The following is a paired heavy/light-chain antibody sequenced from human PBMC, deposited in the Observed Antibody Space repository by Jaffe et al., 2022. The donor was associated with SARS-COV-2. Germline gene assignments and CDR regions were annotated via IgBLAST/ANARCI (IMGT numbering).Heavy chain of an antibody. J-gene: IGHJ6*03. Sequence: EVQLVETGGGLIQPGGSLRLSCAASGFTVSSNYMSWVRQAPGKGLEWVSVIYSGGSTYYADSVKGRFTISRDNSKNTLYLQMNSLRAEDTAVYYCATPREGYSSGWWGGGYYYYMDVWGKGTTVTVSS. CDR3: ATPREGYSSGWWGGGYYYYMDV. D-gene: IGHD6-19*01. CDR1: GFTVSSNY. CDR2: IYSGGST. V-gene: IGHV3-53*02.
Light chain of an antibody. Sequence: QSALTQPASVSGSPGQSITISCTGTSSDVGGYNYVSWYQQHPGKAPKLMIYDVSNRPSGVSNRFSGSKSGNTASLTISGLQAEDEADYYCSSYTSSSPWVFGGGTKLTVL. V-gene: IGLV2-14*01. CDR2: DVS. CDR1: SSDVGGYNY. CDR3: SSYTSSSPWV. J-gene: IGLJ3*02.